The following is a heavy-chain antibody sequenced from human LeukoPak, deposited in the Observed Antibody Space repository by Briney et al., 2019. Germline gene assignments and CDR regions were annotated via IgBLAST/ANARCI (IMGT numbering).Heavy chain of an antibody. Sequence: ASVNVSCKASGYTLTSYGISWVRQAPGQGLEWMGWISAYNGNTNYAQKLQGRVTMTTDTSTSTAYMELRSLRSDDTAVYYCARVLGHYYDSSGYYLNWFDPWGQGTLVTVSS. J-gene: IGHJ5*02. CDR3: ARVLGHYYDSSGYYLNWFDP. V-gene: IGHV1-18*01. D-gene: IGHD3-22*01. CDR1: GYTLTSYG. CDR2: ISAYNGNT.